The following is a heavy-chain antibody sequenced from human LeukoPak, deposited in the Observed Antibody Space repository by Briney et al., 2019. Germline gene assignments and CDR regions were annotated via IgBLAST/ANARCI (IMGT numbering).Heavy chain of an antibody. D-gene: IGHD7-27*01. CDR3: ARETGGWFDP. J-gene: IGHJ5*02. CDR2: INPNSGVT. CDR1: GYTFTDYY. Sequence: ASVKVSCKASGYTFTDYYIHWVRQAPGQGLEWVGWINPNSGVTNYAQKFQGRVTMTRDTSVSTAYMELSRLRSDDTAIFYCARETGGWFDPWGQGTLVTVSS. V-gene: IGHV1-2*02.